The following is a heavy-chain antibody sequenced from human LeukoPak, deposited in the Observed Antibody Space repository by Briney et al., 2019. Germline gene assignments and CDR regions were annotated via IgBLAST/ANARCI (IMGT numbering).Heavy chain of an antibody. V-gene: IGHV1-18*01. CDR1: GYTXTNYG. CDR2: ISAYNGNT. Sequence: ASVKVSCKASGYTXTNYGISWVRRAPGQGLEYMGWISAYNGNTNYAQNLQGRVIMTTETSTSTAYMELRSLRSDDTAVYYCARHYYDSSAYPFDYWGQGTLVTVSS. J-gene: IGHJ4*02. CDR3: ARHYYDSSAYPFDY. D-gene: IGHD3-22*01.